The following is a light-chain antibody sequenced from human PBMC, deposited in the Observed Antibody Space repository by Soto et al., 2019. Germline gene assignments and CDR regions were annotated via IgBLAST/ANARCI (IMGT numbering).Light chain of an antibody. CDR2: DAS. V-gene: IGKV1-5*01. CDR1: ESITTW. Sequence: DIQLTQSPSTLSASVGDRVTITCRASESITTWLAWYQQKPGKAPKVLIHDASTLESGVPSRFSGSGSGTEFTLTISSLQPDDFAVYYCQQYNNWPPLTFGGGTKVEIK. J-gene: IGKJ4*01. CDR3: QQYNNWPPLT.